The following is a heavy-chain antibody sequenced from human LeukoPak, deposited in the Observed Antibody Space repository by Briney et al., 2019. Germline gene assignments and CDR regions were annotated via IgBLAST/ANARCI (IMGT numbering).Heavy chain of an antibody. CDR1: GYSFTSYW. J-gene: IGHJ4*02. CDR3: ARGRGYSYGYGYYSDY. Sequence: KIGESLKISCKGSGYSFTSYWIGWVRQMPGKGLEWMGIIYPGDSDTRYSPSFQGQVTISADKSISTAYLQWSSLKASDTAMYYCARGRGYSYGYGYYSDYWGQGALVTVSS. V-gene: IGHV5-51*01. CDR2: IYPGDSDT. D-gene: IGHD5-18*01.